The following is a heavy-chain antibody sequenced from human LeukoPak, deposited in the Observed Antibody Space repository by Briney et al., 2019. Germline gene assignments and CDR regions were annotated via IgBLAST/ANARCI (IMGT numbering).Heavy chain of an antibody. CDR3: ARVGSSMMGLHADWFDP. CDR1: GGSISSYY. D-gene: IGHD6-6*01. CDR2: IYYSGST. V-gene: IGHV4-59*01. J-gene: IGHJ5*02. Sequence: SETLSLTCTVSGGSISSYYWSWIRQPPGKGLEWIGYIYYSGSTNYNPSLKSRVTISVDTSKNQFSLKLSSVTAADAAVYYCARVGSSMMGLHADWFDPWGQGTLVTVSS.